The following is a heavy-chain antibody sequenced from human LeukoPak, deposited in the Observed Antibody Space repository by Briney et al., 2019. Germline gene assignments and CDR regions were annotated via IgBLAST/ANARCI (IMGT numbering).Heavy chain of an antibody. Sequence: KPSETLSLTCTVSGGSISSYYWSWIRQPAGRGLEWIGRFYPTGNTNYNPSLKSRVTMSVDTSKNQFSLKLNSVTAADTAVYYCARDWGSGNGFDIWGQGTMVTVSS. CDR3: ARDWGSGNGFDI. J-gene: IGHJ3*02. CDR1: GGSISSYY. D-gene: IGHD7-27*01. CDR2: FYPTGNT. V-gene: IGHV4-4*07.